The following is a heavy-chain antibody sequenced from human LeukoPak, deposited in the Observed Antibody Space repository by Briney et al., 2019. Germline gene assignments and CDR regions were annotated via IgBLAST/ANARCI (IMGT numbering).Heavy chain of an antibody. D-gene: IGHD6-19*01. CDR1: GFTFSSYA. CDR3: AKDRGWGPNYFDH. Sequence: GGSLRLSCAASGFTFSSYAMSWVRQAPGKGLEWVSGISGSGDSTYYADSVKGRFTISRDNSKNTLYLQMNSLRAEDTAVYYCAKDRGWGPNYFDHWGQGILVTVAS. V-gene: IGHV3-23*01. J-gene: IGHJ4*02. CDR2: ISGSGDST.